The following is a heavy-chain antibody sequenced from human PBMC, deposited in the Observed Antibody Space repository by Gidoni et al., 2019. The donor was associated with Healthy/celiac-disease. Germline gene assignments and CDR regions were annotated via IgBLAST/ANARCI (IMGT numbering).Heavy chain of an antibody. Sequence: EVQLVESGGGLVKPGRSLRLSCTASGFTFGAYAMSWFRQAPGKGLEWVGFSRSKAYGGTTEYAASVKGRFTISRDDSKSIAYLQMNSLKTEDTAVYYCTRARIVVVPAAIDYWGQGTLVTVSS. CDR1: GFTFGAYA. D-gene: IGHD2-2*02. V-gene: IGHV3-49*05. J-gene: IGHJ4*02. CDR3: TRARIVVVPAAIDY. CDR2: SRSKAYGGTT.